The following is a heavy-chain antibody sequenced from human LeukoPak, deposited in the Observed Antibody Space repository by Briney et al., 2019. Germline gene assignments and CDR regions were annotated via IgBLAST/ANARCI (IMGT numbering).Heavy chain of an antibody. Sequence: PSETLSLTCTVSGGSISTYYWSWIRQPPGKGLERIGNIYYSGSTSYNPSLKSRVTISVDTSKNQFSLKLSSVTAADTAAYYCARPTRTYAANDALDIWGQGTMVTVSS. J-gene: IGHJ3*02. CDR2: IYYSGST. D-gene: IGHD1-1*01. CDR3: ARPTRTYAANDALDI. CDR1: GGSISTYY. V-gene: IGHV4-59*01.